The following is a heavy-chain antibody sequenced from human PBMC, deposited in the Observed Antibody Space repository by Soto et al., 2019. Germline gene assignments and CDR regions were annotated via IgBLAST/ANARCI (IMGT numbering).Heavy chain of an antibody. V-gene: IGHV1-18*01. CDR3: AREGYSSGFDTFHF. CDR1: GYNFRNFG. J-gene: IGHJ3*01. D-gene: IGHD5-18*01. CDR2: ISGYNGRT. Sequence: ASVKVSCKASGYNFRNFGITWVRQASGLGLEWLGWISGYNGRTSSARNFRDRVVLTTDTATNTAYMELRSLTSDDTAIYYCAREGYSSGFDTFHFWCQATNVTVSS.